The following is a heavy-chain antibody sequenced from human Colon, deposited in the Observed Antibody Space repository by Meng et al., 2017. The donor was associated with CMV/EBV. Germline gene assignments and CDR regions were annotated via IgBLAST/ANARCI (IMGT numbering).Heavy chain of an antibody. CDR1: GFPFKNHA. J-gene: IGHJ4*02. CDR2: ISGGGTTP. D-gene: IGHD3/OR15-3a*01. V-gene: IGHV3-23*01. Sequence: GGSLRLSCAASGFPFKNHAMNWVRQAPGKGLEWVSSISGGGTTPFYADSVRGRFTISRDNSGNRLYLQMDNLRADDTAIYYCAKGAEYFDFWTAPDWGQGTLVTVSS. CDR3: AKGAEYFDFWTAPD.